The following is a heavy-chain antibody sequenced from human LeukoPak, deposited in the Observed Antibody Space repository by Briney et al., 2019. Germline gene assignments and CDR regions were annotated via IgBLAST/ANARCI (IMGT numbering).Heavy chain of an antibody. Sequence: GSLRLSCAASEFSVGSNYMTWVRQAPGKGLEWVSLIYSGGSTYYADSVKGRFTISRDNSKNTLYLQMNSLRAEDTAVYYCARGTHREKYSSSSNAAFDIWGQGTMVTVSS. CDR1: EFSVGSNY. D-gene: IGHD6-13*01. CDR3: ARGTHREKYSSSSNAAFDI. V-gene: IGHV3-53*05. CDR2: IYSGGST. J-gene: IGHJ3*02.